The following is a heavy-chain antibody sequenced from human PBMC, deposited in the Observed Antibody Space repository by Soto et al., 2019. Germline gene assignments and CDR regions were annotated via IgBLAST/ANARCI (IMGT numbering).Heavy chain of an antibody. D-gene: IGHD3-10*01. J-gene: IGHJ4*02. V-gene: IGHV3-72*01. CDR2: TRDKAHSYTT. CDR1: GFTFSDHY. Sequence: GGSLRLSCAASGFTFSDHYMDWVRQAPGKGLEWVGRTRDKAHSYTTEYAASVKGRFTISRDDSKNSLYLQMNSLKTEDTAVYYCVRVRGGDTYHFGYWGQGTLVTVSS. CDR3: VRVRGGDTYHFGY.